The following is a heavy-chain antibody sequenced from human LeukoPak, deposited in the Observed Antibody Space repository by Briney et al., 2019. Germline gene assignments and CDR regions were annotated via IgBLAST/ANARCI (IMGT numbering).Heavy chain of an antibody. J-gene: IGHJ4*02. CDR2: IYYSGST. CDR1: GGSISSYY. Sequence: SETLSLTCTVSGGSISSYYWSWIRQPPGKGLEWIGYIYYSGSTNYNPSLKSRVTISVDTSKNQSSLKLSSVTAADPAVYYCARDMTYNSWYYFHYWGQGTLLTVSS. V-gene: IGHV4-59*12. D-gene: IGHD6-13*01. CDR3: ARDMTYNSWYYFHY.